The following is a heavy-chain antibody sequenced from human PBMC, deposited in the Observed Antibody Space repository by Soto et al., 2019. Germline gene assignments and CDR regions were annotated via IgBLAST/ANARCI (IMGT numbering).Heavy chain of an antibody. D-gene: IGHD1-1*01. CDR3: ARDPGTGAALRAYHFDY. CDR2: INAGNGDT. V-gene: IGHV1-3*01. Sequence: ASVKVSCKASRYSFTTYALHWVRQAPGQRLEWMGWINAGNGDTKYSEKFQGRVTITRDTSANTAYMELSSLRSEDTSVYYCARDPGTGAALRAYHFDYWGKGTLGIVSS. J-gene: IGHJ4*02. CDR1: RYSFTTYA.